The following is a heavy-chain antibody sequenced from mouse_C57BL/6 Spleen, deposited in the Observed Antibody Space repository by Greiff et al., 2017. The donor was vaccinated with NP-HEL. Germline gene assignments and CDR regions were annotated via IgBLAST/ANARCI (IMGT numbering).Heavy chain of an antibody. Sequence: QVQLQQPGAELVKPGASVKLSCKASGYTFTSYWMHWVKQRPGRGLEWIGRIDPNSGGTKYNEKFKSKATLTVDKPSSTAYMQLSSLTSEDSAVYYCARSDSITTVVAEAMDYWGQGTSVTVSS. V-gene: IGHV1-72*01. CDR3: ARSDSITTVVAEAMDY. D-gene: IGHD1-1*01. CDR1: GYTFTSYW. J-gene: IGHJ4*01. CDR2: IDPNSGGT.